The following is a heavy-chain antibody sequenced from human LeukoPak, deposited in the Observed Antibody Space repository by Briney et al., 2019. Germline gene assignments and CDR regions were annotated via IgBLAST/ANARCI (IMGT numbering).Heavy chain of an antibody. CDR2: TYYRSKWYH. V-gene: IGHV6-1*01. CDR3: ARDPAYNYGMDV. CDR1: GDSVSSHTSA. Sequence: SQTLSLTCAISGDSVSSHTSAWNWIRQSPSRGLEWLERTYYRSKWYHDYAVSVRSRISINPDTSKNQFSLQLSSVTPEDTAVYYCARDPAYNYGMDVWGQGTTVTVSS. J-gene: IGHJ6*02. D-gene: IGHD2-2*01.